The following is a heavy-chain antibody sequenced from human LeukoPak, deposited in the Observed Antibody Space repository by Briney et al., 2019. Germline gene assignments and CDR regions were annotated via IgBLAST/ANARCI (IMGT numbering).Heavy chain of an antibody. D-gene: IGHD3-22*01. V-gene: IGHV1-18*01. J-gene: IGHJ4*02. CDR2: ISAYNGNT. Sequence: ASVKVSCKASGYTFTSYGFSWVRQAPGQGLEWMGWISAYNGNTNYAQKVQGRVTMTTDTSTSTAYMELRSLRSDDTAVYYCAREAYYDTSAYSAYWGQGTLVTVSS. CDR3: AREAYYDTSAYSAY. CDR1: GYTFTSYG.